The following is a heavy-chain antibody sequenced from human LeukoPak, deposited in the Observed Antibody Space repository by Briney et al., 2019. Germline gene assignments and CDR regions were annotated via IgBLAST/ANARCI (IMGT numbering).Heavy chain of an antibody. V-gene: IGHV4-34*01. CDR1: GGSFSGYY. J-gene: IGHJ3*02. Sequence: SETLSLTCAVCGGSFSGYYWSWIRQPPGKGLEWIGEINHSGSTNYNPSLKSRVTISVDTSKNQFSLKLTSVTAADTAVYYCARGLSHSKDIWGQGTMVTVSS. CDR3: ARGLSHSKDI. CDR2: INHSGST.